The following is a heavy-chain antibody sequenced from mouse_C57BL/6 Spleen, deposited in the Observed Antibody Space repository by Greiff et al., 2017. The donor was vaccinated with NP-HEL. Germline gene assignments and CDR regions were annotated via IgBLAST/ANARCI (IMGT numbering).Heavy chain of an antibody. CDR1: GYAFSSSW. Sequence: VQLQHSGPELVKPGASVKISCKASGYAFSSSWMNWVKQRPGKGLEWIGRIYPGDGDTNYNGKFKGKATLTADKSSSTAYMQLSSLTSEDSAVYFCARDYYDYWGQGTTLTVSS. V-gene: IGHV1-82*01. CDR2: IYPGDGDT. CDR3: ARDYYDY. J-gene: IGHJ2*01. D-gene: IGHD1-1*01.